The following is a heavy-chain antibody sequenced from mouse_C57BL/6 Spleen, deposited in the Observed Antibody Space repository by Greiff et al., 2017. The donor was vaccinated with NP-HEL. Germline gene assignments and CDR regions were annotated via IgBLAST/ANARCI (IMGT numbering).Heavy chain of an antibody. J-gene: IGHJ4*01. V-gene: IGHV14-4*01. CDR3: TYGNALDY. CDR2: IDPENGDT. Sequence: EVKVEESGAELVRPGASVKLSCTASGFNIKDDYMHWVKQRPEQGLEWIGWIDPENGDTEYASKFQGKATITADTSSNTAYLQLSSLTSEDTAVYYCTYGNALDYWGQGTSVTVSS. D-gene: IGHD2-1*01. CDR1: GFNIKDDY.